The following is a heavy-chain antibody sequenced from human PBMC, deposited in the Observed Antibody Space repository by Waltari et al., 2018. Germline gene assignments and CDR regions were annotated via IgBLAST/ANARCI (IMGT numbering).Heavy chain of an antibody. D-gene: IGHD6-6*01. CDR2: IIPIFGTA. CDR3: TRRYSSSSVAFDY. V-gene: IGHV1-69*13. J-gene: IGHJ4*02. CDR1: GGTFSSYA. Sequence: QVQLVQSGAEVKKPGSSVKVSCKASGGTFSSYAISWVRQAPGQGLEWMGGIIPIFGTANYAQKFQGRVTITADESTSTAYMELSSLKTEDTAGYYCTRRYSSSSVAFDYWGQGTLVTVSS.